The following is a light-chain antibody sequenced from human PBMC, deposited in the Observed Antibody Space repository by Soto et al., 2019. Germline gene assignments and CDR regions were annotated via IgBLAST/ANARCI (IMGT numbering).Light chain of an antibody. CDR3: QPSDDTGNYHL. CDR1: ELSKQY. Sequence: SYELTQTPSVSVSPGQTARITCSGDELSKQYVYWYQQKPGQAPVLVIYKDSERASGIPERFSAYSSGTTVTLTISGVRAEDEADYYCQPSDDTGNYHLFATGTKVTVL. J-gene: IGLJ1*01. V-gene: IGLV3-25*02. CDR2: KDS.